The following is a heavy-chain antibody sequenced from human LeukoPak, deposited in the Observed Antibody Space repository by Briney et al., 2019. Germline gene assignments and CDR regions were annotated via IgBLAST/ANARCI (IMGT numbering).Heavy chain of an antibody. J-gene: IGHJ6*02. CDR2: ISAYNGNT. Sequence: GASVKVSRKASGYTFTSYGISWVRPAPGQGLEWMGWISAYNGNTNYSQKLQGRVTMTTDTSTSTPYMELRSLRSDDTAVYYCASQILYDFWSGYYFGYGMDVWGQGTTVTVSS. CDR1: GYTFTSYG. D-gene: IGHD3-3*01. V-gene: IGHV1-18*01. CDR3: ASQILYDFWSGYYFGYGMDV.